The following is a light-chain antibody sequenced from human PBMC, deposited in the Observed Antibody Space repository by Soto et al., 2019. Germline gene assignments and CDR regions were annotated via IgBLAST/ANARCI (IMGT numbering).Light chain of an antibody. Sequence: QSALTQPASVSASPGQSITISCTGTSSDIGGYDYVSWYQQHSGRAPKLVIYEVSYRPSGVSNRISGSKSGNTASLTISGLQTEDEGDYYCSSYTGNTVVFGGGTQLTVL. CDR2: EVS. CDR1: SSDIGGYDY. J-gene: IGLJ2*01. CDR3: SSYTGNTVV. V-gene: IGLV2-14*01.